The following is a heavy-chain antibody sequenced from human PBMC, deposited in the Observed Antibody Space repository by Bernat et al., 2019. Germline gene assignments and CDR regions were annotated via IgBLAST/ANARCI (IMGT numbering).Heavy chain of an antibody. D-gene: IGHD3-16*01. J-gene: IGHJ4*02. CDR3: AKNYKHIFAYTDY. V-gene: IGHV3-23*01. CDR2: IGGSDSTT. CDR1: GFTFSNYA. Sequence: AASGFTFSNYAMICVRQSPGKGLEWVSTIGGSDSTTNYADSVKGRFTISRDNSKNTLYLQMNSLRSEDTAIYYCAKNYKHIFAYTDYWGKGIL.